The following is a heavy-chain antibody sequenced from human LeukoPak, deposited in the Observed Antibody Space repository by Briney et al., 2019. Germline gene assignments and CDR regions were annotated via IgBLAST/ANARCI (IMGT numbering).Heavy chain of an antibody. Sequence: GGSLRLSCATSGFPFETNAMSWVRQAPGKGLEWVATIGNTETFYADSVTGRFTISRDNSENTVNLQMNRLRVEDTAIYYCAKDWIQFNRVFDCFDSWGQGTLVTVSS. D-gene: IGHD5-18*01. J-gene: IGHJ4*02. V-gene: IGHV3-23*01. CDR1: GFPFETNA. CDR3: AKDWIQFNRVFDCFDS. CDR2: IGNTET.